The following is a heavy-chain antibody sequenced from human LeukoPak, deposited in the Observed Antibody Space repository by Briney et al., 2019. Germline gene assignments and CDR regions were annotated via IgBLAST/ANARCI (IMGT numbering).Heavy chain of an antibody. Sequence: SETLSLTCAVSADSFSSSRYYWSWIRQPPGKGLEWIGTISYSGSTYYNPSLKSRVTISVDTSKNQFSLKLTPVSAADTAVYFCARLNYYDNSGYYTQPKFDYWGQGTLVTVSS. V-gene: IGHV4-39*01. CDR3: ARLNYYDNSGYYTQPKFDY. J-gene: IGHJ4*02. D-gene: IGHD3-22*01. CDR2: ISYSGST. CDR1: ADSFSSSRYY.